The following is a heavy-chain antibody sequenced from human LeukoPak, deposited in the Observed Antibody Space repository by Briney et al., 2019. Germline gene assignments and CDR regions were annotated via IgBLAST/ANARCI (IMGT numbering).Heavy chain of an antibody. J-gene: IGHJ4*02. CDR2: IKNDGSDK. Sequence: PGGSLRLSCEASGFSFSAALMTWVRQAPGKGLEWVATIKNDGSDKYYVDSVKGRFTLSRDSAKNSVYLQMNSLRVEDTAVYYCVNLGYSDGGQGTLVTVSS. V-gene: IGHV3-7*01. CDR3: VNLGYSD. D-gene: IGHD5-12*01. CDR1: GFSFSAAL.